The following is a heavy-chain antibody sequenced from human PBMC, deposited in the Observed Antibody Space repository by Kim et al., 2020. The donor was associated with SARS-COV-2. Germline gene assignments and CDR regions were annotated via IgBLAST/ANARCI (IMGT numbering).Heavy chain of an antibody. D-gene: IGHD3-22*01. CDR1: GFTFSSYS. J-gene: IGHJ6*02. CDR3: AREEPLYYYDSSGPPVLSGSSLGMDV. V-gene: IGHV3-21*01. CDR2: ISSSSSYI. Sequence: GGSLRLSCAASGFTFSSYSMNWVRQAPGKGLEWVSSISSSSSYIYYADSVKGRFTISRDNAKNSLYLQMNSLRAEDTAVYYCAREEPLYYYDSSGPPVLSGSSLGMDVWGQGTTVTVSS.